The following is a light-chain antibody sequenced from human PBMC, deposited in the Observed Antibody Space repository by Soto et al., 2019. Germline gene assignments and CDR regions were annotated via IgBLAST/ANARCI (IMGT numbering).Light chain of an antibody. CDR1: QIVGNTY. V-gene: IGKV3-20*01. J-gene: IGKJ1*01. Sequence: VFALYPSPLSLSPGERATLYCRASQIVGNTYLGWFQQRPGQAPRLLIYGTSSRATGIPDRFSGSGSGTDFTLTISRLEPEDFAVYYCQQYDSSPRTFGQGTKVDIK. CDR3: QQYDSSPRT. CDR2: GTS.